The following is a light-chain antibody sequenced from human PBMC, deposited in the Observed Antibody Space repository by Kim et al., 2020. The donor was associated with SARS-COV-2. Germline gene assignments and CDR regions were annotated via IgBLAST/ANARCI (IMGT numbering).Light chain of an antibody. CDR3: QQSYTAPHT. CDR1: QNISNS. Sequence: DIQMTQSPSSLSASVGDRVTITCRASQNISNSLNWYQQRPGKAPDLLVFAASNLQSGVPARFSGSGSGTDFTLTINSLQPEDFATYFCQQSYTAPHTFGQGTKLEI. V-gene: IGKV1-39*01. J-gene: IGKJ2*01. CDR2: AAS.